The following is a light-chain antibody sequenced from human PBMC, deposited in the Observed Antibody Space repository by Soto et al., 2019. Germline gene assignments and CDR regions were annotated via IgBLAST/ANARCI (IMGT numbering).Light chain of an antibody. V-gene: IGLV1-51*01. CDR2: DNN. Sequence: QSVLTQPPSVSAAPGQKVTISCSGGDFNIGNNYVSWYQQFPGTVPKLLIFDNNRRPSGIPDRFSGSKSGTSATLAITGLQTGDEADYYCATWDSSLSVWVVGGGTPLTVL. CDR3: ATWDSSLSVWV. CDR1: DFNIGNNY. J-gene: IGLJ3*02.